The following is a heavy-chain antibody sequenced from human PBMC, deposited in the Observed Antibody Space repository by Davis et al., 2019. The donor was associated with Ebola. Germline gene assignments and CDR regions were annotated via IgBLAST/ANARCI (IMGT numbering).Heavy chain of an antibody. Sequence: GESLKISCAASGFTFSNAWMSWVRQAPGKGLEWVGRIKSKTDGGTTDYAAPVKGRFTISRDDSKNTLYLQMNSLKTEDTAVYYCTTDSTVGATSYWGQGTLVTVSS. J-gene: IGHJ4*02. CDR3: TTDSTVGATSY. V-gene: IGHV3-15*01. D-gene: IGHD1-26*01. CDR2: IKSKTDGGTT. CDR1: GFTFSNAW.